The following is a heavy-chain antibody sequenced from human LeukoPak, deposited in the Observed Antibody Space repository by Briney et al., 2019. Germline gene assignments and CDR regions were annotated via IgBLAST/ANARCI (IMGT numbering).Heavy chain of an antibody. J-gene: IGHJ5*02. Sequence: ASGTLSLTCAVSGGSISSSNWWSWVRQPPGKGLEWIGEIYHSGSTNYNPSLKSRVTISVDKSKNQFSLKLSSVTAADTAVYYCARVPYSSSWPGFDPWGQGTLDTVSS. CDR1: GGSISSSNW. D-gene: IGHD6-13*01. V-gene: IGHV4-4*02. CDR2: IYHSGST. CDR3: ARVPYSSSWPGFDP.